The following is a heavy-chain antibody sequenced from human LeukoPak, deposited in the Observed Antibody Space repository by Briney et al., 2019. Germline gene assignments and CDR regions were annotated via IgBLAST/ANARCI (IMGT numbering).Heavy chain of an antibody. CDR3: AREGAGAYCGGDCYPLLTPYYYYGMDV. CDR1: GFTFSSYE. CDR2: ISSSGSTI. J-gene: IGHJ6*02. Sequence: PGGSLRLSCAASGFTFSSYEMNWVRQAPGKGLEWVSYISSSGSTIYYADSVKGRFTISRDNAKNSLYLQMNSPRAEDTAVYYCAREGAGAYCGGDCYPLLTPYYYYGMDVWGQGTTVTVSS. D-gene: IGHD2-21*02. V-gene: IGHV3-48*03.